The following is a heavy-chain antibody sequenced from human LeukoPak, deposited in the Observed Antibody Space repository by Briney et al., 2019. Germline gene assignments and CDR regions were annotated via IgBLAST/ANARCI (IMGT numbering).Heavy chain of an antibody. CDR2: FDPEDGET. CDR1: GYTLTELS. CDR3: ATGYSSGWTWYNWFDP. J-gene: IGHJ5*02. Sequence: ASVKVSCKVSGYTLTELSMHWVRQAPGKGLEWMGGFDPEDGETIYAQKFQGRVTMTEDTSTDTAYMELSSLRSEDTAVHYCATGYSSGWTWYNWFDPWGQGTLVTVSS. V-gene: IGHV1-24*01. D-gene: IGHD6-19*01.